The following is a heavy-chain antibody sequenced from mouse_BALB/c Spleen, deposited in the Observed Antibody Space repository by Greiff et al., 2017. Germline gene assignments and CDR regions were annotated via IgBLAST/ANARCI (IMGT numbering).Heavy chain of an antibody. J-gene: IGHJ3*01. D-gene: IGHD2-4*01. V-gene: IGHV3-2*02. CDR3: ASKHDYGFAY. CDR1: GYSITSDYA. Sequence: EVKLLESGPGLVKPSQSLSLTCTVTGYSITSDYAWNWIRQFPGNKLEWMGYISYSGSTSYNPSLKSRISITRDTSKNQFFLQLNSVTTEDTATYYCASKHDYGFAYWGQGTLVTVSA. CDR2: ISYSGST.